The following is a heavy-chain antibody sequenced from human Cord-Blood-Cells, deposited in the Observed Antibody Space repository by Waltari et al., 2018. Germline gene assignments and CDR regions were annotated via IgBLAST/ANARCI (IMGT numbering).Heavy chain of an antibody. J-gene: IGHJ3*02. CDR3: ARSGYSSGWFDAFDI. V-gene: IGHV4-4*07. CDR1: GGSISSYY. D-gene: IGHD6-19*01. CDR2: IYTSGST. Sequence: GGSISSYYWSSIRQPAGKGLEWIGRIYTSGSTNYNPSLKSRVTMSVDTSKNQSSLKLSSVTAADTAVYYCARSGYSSGWFDAFDIWGQGTMVTFSS.